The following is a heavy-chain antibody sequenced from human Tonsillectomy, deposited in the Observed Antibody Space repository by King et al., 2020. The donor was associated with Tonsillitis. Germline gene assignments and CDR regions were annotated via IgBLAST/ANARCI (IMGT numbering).Heavy chain of an antibody. CDR1: GGSISSSSYY. CDR2: IYYSGST. D-gene: IGHD3-10*01. Sequence: QLQESGPGLVKPAETLSLTCTVSGGSISSSSYYWGWIRQPPGKGLEWIGSIYYSGSTYYNPSLKSRVTISIDTSKNQISRKLSSVTAADTAVYYCARATYYYCSGRYFRQLPNAFDIWGQATMVTVSS. V-gene: IGHV4-39*07. CDR3: ARATYYYCSGRYFRQLPNAFDI. J-gene: IGHJ3*02.